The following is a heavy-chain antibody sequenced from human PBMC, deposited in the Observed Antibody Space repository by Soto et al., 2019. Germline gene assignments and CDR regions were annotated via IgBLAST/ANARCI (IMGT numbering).Heavy chain of an antibody. CDR1: GFTFSSFS. Sequence: GGSLRLSSAASGFTFSSFSMNWVRQAPGKGLEWLSYITSSSITIYYADSVKGRFTISRDNAKNSLYLQTNSLRDEDTAVYYCARDSSSWNFDYWGQGALVTVSS. V-gene: IGHV3-48*02. J-gene: IGHJ4*02. CDR2: ITSSSITI. CDR3: ARDSSSWNFDY. D-gene: IGHD6-13*01.